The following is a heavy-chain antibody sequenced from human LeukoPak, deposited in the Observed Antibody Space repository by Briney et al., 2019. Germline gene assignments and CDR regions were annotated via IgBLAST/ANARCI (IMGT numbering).Heavy chain of an antibody. Sequence: KPSETLSLTCTVSDGSISSYYWSWIRQPPGKGLEWIGHIYDSGSTNYNPSLKSRVTISVDTSKNQFSLKLSSVTAADTAVYYCAREFSLRGFFDYWGQGTPVTVPS. V-gene: IGHV4-59*01. CDR3: AREFSLRGFFDY. D-gene: IGHD2/OR15-2a*01. CDR1: DGSISSYY. CDR2: IYDSGST. J-gene: IGHJ4*01.